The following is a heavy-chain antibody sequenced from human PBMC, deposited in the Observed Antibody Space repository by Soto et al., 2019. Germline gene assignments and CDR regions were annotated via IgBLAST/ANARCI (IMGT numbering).Heavy chain of an antibody. CDR1: GGSISYYY. CDR2: INHSGST. D-gene: IGHD3-3*01. J-gene: IGHJ6*02. CDR3: ARGRDFWSGYYTPSYGMDV. Sequence: SETLSLTCTVSGGSISYYYWSWIRQPPGKGLEWIGEINHSGSTNYNPSLKSRVTRSVDTSKNQCSLKLSSVTAADTAVYYCARGRDFWSGYYTPSYGMDVWGQGTTVTVSS. V-gene: IGHV4-34*01.